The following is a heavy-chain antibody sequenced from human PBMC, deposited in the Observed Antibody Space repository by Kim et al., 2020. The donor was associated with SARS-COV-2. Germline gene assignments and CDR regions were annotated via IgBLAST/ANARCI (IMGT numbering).Heavy chain of an antibody. Sequence: SETLSLTCTVSGGSISSYYWSWIRQPPGKGLEWIGYIYYSGSTNYNPSLKSRVTISVDTSKNQFSLKLSSVTAADTAVYYCAREGRFLEWFHHQGFDPWGQGALGT. CDR3: AREGRFLEWFHHQGFDP. J-gene: IGHJ5*02. CDR2: IYYSGST. V-gene: IGHV4-59*13. CDR1: GGSISSYY. D-gene: IGHD3-3*01.